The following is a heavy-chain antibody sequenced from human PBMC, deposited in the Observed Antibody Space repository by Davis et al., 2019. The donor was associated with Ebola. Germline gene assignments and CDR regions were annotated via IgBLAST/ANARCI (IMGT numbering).Heavy chain of an antibody. D-gene: IGHD5-24*01. Sequence: ASVKVSCKASGYTFTGYYMHWVRQAPGQGLEWMGWINPNSGGTNYAQKFQGRVTMTRDTSISTAYMELSRLRSDDTAVYYCARDFLSAVEPDYWGQGTLVTVSS. J-gene: IGHJ4*02. V-gene: IGHV1-2*02. CDR3: ARDFLSAVEPDY. CDR2: INPNSGGT. CDR1: GYTFTGYY.